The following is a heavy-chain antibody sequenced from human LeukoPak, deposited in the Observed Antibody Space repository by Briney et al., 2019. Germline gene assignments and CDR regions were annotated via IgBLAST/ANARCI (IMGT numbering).Heavy chain of an antibody. CDR2: ISSSGSGGNT. CDR3: AKADDSSGYYYAGLDY. V-gene: IGHV3-23*01. Sequence: PGGSLRLSCAASGFTFSSYAMSWARQAPGKGLEWVSGISSSGSGGNTYYADFVKGRFTISRDSSKNTLFLQMNTLRAEDTAIYYCAKADDSSGYYYAGLDYWGQGTLVTVSS. J-gene: IGHJ4*02. D-gene: IGHD3-22*01. CDR1: GFTFSSYA.